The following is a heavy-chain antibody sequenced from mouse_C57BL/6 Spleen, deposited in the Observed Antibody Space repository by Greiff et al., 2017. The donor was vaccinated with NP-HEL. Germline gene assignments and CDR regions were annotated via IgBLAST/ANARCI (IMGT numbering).Heavy chain of an antibody. CDR1: GYTFTSYW. Sequence: QVQLKQPGAELVKPGASVKLSCKASGYTFTSYWMQWVKQRPGQGLEWIGEIDPSDSYTNYNQKFKGKATLTVDTSSSTAYMQLSSLTSEDSAVYYCARYPKSSHYYGSSSGYFDYWGQGTTLTVSS. D-gene: IGHD1-1*01. J-gene: IGHJ2*01. CDR2: IDPSDSYT. V-gene: IGHV1-50*01. CDR3: ARYPKSSHYYGSSSGYFDY.